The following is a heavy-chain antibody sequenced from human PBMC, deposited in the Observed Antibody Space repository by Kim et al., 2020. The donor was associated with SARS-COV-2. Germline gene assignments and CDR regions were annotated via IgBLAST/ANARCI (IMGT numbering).Heavy chain of an antibody. D-gene: IGHD3-10*01. J-gene: IGHJ6*02. Sequence: GGSLRLSCAASGFTVNSNYMNWVRQAPGKGLEWVSVIYSGGSTYYADSVKGRFTISRDNSKNTLYLQMNSLRAEDTAVYYCSRSRVTYYYYGMDVWGPRT. CDR2: IYSGGST. CDR1: GFTVNSNY. CDR3: SRSRVTYYYYGMDV. V-gene: IGHV3-66*01.